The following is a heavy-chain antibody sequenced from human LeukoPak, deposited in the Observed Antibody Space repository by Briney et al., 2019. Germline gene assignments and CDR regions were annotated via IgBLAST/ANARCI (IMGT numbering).Heavy chain of an antibody. CDR2: IERDGGGT. V-gene: IGHV3-74*03. Sequence: GGSLRLSCAASGFTFSSYLMHWVRQAPGRGLVYVSRIERDGGGTMYADSVTGRFIISRDNDKNTLYLQMKNLRAEDTAVYYCAIEGRDRSGWYWKDWGQGTLVTVSS. D-gene: IGHD6-19*01. CDR3: AIEGRDRSGWYWKD. CDR1: GFTFSSYL. J-gene: IGHJ4*02.